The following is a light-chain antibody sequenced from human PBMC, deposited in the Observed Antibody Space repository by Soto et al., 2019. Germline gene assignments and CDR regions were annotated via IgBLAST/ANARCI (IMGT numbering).Light chain of an antibody. J-gene: IGKJ4*01. CDR3: QQYDDWLRLT. CDR1: QRLSASD. Sequence: EIVWTQSPGTLSLSPGQRATLSCRASQRLSASDIAWYQQKPCQAPKFLIFGASYRATGIPARFSGSGSGTEFNLTISSLQSEDFAVYFCQQYDDWLRLTFGGGTKVDIK. CDR2: GAS. V-gene: IGKV3D-15*01.